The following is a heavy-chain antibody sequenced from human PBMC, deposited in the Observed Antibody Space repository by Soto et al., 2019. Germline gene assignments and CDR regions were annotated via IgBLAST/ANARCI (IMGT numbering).Heavy chain of an antibody. CDR3: AKDVYPNYFGSGSYRSYYGMDF. CDR1: GFTFSSYS. D-gene: IGHD3-10*01. J-gene: IGHJ6*02. Sequence: GGSLRLSCAASGFTFSSYSMNWVRQAPGKGLEWVSYISSSSSTIYYADSVKGRFTISRDNAKNTLYLQMNSLRAEDTAVYYCAKDVYPNYFGSGSYRSYYGMDFWGQGTTVTVSS. V-gene: IGHV3-48*01. CDR2: ISSSSSTI.